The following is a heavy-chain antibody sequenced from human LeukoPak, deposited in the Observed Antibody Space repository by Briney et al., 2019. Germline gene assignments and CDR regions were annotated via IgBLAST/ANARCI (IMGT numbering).Heavy chain of an antibody. V-gene: IGHV3-7*01. Sequence: PGGSLRLSCAASGFSFTDYWMSWVRHTRAKGLEFVANMNADGSVRNYMDSVKGRFTLSRDNAKKSLYPEVSRLRADDTGVYYCAKDPGYISFDLWGQGTQVTVSS. CDR1: GFSFTDYW. CDR2: MNADGSVR. D-gene: IGHD5-12*01. J-gene: IGHJ4*02. CDR3: AKDPGYISFDL.